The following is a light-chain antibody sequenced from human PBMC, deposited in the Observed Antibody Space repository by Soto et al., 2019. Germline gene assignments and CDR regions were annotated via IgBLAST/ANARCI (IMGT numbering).Light chain of an antibody. CDR2: GNS. CDR3: QSYDSSLSGSV. J-gene: IGLJ2*01. Sequence: QSVLTQPPSVSGAPGQRVTISCTGSSSNIGAGYDVHWYQQLPGTAPKLLIYGNSNRPSGVPDRFSGSKSGTSASLAITGLQAEDEADYYCQSYDSSLSGSVFSGGTKPPS. V-gene: IGLV1-40*01. CDR1: SSNIGAGYD.